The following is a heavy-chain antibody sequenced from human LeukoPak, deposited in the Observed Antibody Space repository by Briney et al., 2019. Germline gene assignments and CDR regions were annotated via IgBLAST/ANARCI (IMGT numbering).Heavy chain of an antibody. CDR2: ISGSGDNT. V-gene: IGHV3-23*01. J-gene: IGHJ4*02. D-gene: IGHD3-10*01. Sequence: GGSLRLSRAASGFTFSSHGMSWVRQAPGKGLEWVSTISGSGDNTYYADSVKGRFTISRDNSKNTLYLQMNSLRAEDTAVYYCARVTYGSGTYGAFDYWGQGTLVTVSS. CDR1: GFTFSSHG. CDR3: ARVTYGSGTYGAFDY.